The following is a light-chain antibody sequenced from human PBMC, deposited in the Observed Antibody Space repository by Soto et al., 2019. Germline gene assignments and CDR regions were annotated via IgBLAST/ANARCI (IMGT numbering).Light chain of an antibody. V-gene: IGLV2-14*01. CDR3: SSYTSSSTV. CDR1: SSDVGGYNY. J-gene: IGLJ1*01. CDR2: DVS. Sequence: QSALTQPASVSGSPRQSITISCTGTSSDVGGYNYVSWYQQHPGKAPKLMIYDVSNRPSGVSNRFSGSKSGNTASLTISGLQAEDEADYYCSSYTSSSTVFGTGTKLTVL.